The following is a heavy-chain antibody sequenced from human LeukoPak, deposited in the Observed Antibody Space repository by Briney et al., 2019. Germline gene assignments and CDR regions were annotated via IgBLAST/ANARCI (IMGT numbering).Heavy chain of an antibody. V-gene: IGHV3-73*01. CDR3: TQSNY. CDR2: IRSKADNYAT. J-gene: IGHJ4*02. Sequence: GGSLRLSCAASGFTFSGSPILWVRQASGKGLEWVGRIRSKADNYATACAASVQGRCTISRDDSKNTAYLQLNSLKTEDTAVYYCTQSNYWGQGALVTVSS. CDR1: GFTFSGSP.